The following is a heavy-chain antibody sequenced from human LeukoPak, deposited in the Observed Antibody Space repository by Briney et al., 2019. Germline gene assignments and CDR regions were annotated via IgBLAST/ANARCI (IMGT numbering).Heavy chain of an antibody. J-gene: IGHJ4*02. D-gene: IGHD3-16*02. V-gene: IGHV1-46*01. CDR2: INPSGGST. Sequence: GASVKVSCKASGYTFTSYAMNWVRQAPGQGLEWMGIINPSGGSTSYAQKFQGRVTMTRDMSTSTVYMELSSLRSEDTAVYYCARDRRELSPYFDYWGQGTLVTVSS. CDR3: ARDRRELSPYFDY. CDR1: GYTFTSYA.